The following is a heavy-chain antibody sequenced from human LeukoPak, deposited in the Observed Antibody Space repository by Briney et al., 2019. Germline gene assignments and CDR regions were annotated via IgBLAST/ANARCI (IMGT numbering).Heavy chain of an antibody. J-gene: IGHJ4*02. CDR1: GFTVSTNY. CDR3: GSLTVVARDH. D-gene: IGHD3-22*01. CDR2: IYSGGAT. V-gene: IGHV3-53*01. Sequence: GGSLRLSCAASGFTVSTNYMSWVRQAPGKGLEWVSVIYSGGATFYADSVKGRFTISRDNAKNTLYLEMSSLRAEDTAVYYCGSLTVVARDHWGQGTLVTVSS.